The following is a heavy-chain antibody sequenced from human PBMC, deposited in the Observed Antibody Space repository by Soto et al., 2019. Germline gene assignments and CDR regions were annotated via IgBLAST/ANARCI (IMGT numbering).Heavy chain of an antibody. Sequence: PSETLSLTCTVSGGSVSSGSYYWSWIRQPPGKGLEWIGYIYYSGSTNYNPSLKSRVTISVDTSKNQFSLKLSSVTAADTAVYYCARGRSYSNYANDILTGYYAQGYYYGMDVWGQGTTVTVSS. CDR3: ARGRSYSNYANDILTGYYAQGYYYGMDV. J-gene: IGHJ6*02. V-gene: IGHV4-61*01. D-gene: IGHD3-9*01. CDR2: IYYSGST. CDR1: GGSVSSGSYY.